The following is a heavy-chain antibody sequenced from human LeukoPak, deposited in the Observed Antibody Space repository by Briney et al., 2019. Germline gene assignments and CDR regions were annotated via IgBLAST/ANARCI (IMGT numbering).Heavy chain of an antibody. CDR1: GFTFSSYG. Sequence: GRSLRLACAASGFTFSSYGMHWVRQAPGKGLEWVAVIWYDGSNKYYADSVKGRFTISRDNSKNTLYLQMNSLRAEDTAVYYCARLYGSYPGWFDLWGQGTLVTVSS. V-gene: IGHV3-33*01. CDR3: ARLYGSYPGWFDL. J-gene: IGHJ5*02. CDR2: IWYDGSNK. D-gene: IGHD2-15*01.